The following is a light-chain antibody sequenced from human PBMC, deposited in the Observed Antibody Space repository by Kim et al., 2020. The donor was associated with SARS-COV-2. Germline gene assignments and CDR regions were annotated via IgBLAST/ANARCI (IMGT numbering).Light chain of an antibody. CDR3: NARDSSGSRLV. Sequence: GRTVSITGQGDSLRNYSVSWYQQKPRKAPLVAIYGRNDRPSGVHDRFSGSNSGTTASLTITGVQAEDEADYYCNARDSSGSRLVFGGGTQLTVL. CDR1: SLRNYS. V-gene: IGLV3-19*01. J-gene: IGLJ3*02. CDR2: GRN.